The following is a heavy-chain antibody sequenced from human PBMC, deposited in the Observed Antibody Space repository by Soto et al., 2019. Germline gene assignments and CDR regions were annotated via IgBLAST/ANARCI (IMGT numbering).Heavy chain of an antibody. CDR3: ARAMSPHCSSTSRSRVDAFDI. CDR1: GFTFSSYW. Sequence: GGSLRLSCAASGFTFSSYWMHWVRQAPGKGLVWVSRINSDGSSTSYADSVKGRFTISGDNAKNTLYLQMNSLRAEDTAVYYCARAMSPHCSSTSRSRVDAFDISGQGTMVTVSS. J-gene: IGHJ3*02. D-gene: IGHD2-2*01. V-gene: IGHV3-74*01. CDR2: INSDGSST.